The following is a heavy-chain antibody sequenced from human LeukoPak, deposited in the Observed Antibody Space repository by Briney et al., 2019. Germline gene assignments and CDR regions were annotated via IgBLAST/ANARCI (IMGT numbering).Heavy chain of an antibody. J-gene: IGHJ3*02. Sequence: PSESLSLTYTVPDHSISGSGYYSNWIRQHPDKGLEWIGYIHYSGTTYYKPSFKTRVPMSVETSKNQFSLKLISVTTSDTPVDYCARVDGSWAFDIWGQGRLVTFSS. CDR3: ARVDGSWAFDI. V-gene: IGHV4-31*03. D-gene: IGHD3-10*01. CDR2: IHYSGTT. CDR1: DHSISGSGYY.